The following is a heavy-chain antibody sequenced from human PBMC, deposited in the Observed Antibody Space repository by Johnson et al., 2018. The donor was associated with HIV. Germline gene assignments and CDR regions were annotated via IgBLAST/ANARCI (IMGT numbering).Heavy chain of an antibody. V-gene: IGHV3-73*01. CDR2: IRSKANNYAT. CDR1: GFTFDDYA. CDR3: SYAFDI. Sequence: VQLVESGGGLVQPGRSLRLSCAASGFTFDDYAMHWVRQASGKGLEWVGRIRSKANNYATTYAASLKGRFTISRDDSKNTAYLQMNSLKTEDTAVYYCSYAFDIWGQGTMVTVSS. J-gene: IGHJ3*02.